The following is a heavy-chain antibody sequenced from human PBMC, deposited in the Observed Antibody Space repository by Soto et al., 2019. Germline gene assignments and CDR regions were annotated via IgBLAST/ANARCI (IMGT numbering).Heavy chain of an antibody. V-gene: IGHV3-74*01. CDR1: GFTFSSYW. CDR2: INSDGSST. J-gene: IGHJ5*02. Sequence: VQLVESGGGLVQPGGSLRLSCAASGFTFSSYWMHWVRQAPGKGLVWVSRINSDGSSTSYADSVKGRFTISRDNAKNTLYLQMNSLRAEDTAVDYCARSIAAGVNWFDPWGQGTLVTVSS. CDR3: ARSIAAGVNWFDP. D-gene: IGHD2-15*01.